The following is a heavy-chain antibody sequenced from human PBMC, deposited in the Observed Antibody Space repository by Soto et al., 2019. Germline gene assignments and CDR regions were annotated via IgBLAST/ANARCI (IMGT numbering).Heavy chain of an antibody. J-gene: IGHJ6*03. CDR3: SRESYGDSAGDYYYYMDV. V-gene: IGHV4-59*12. Sequence: SETLSLTCTVSGGSISDYYWSWIRQPPGKGLEWIGYIYYNGNTNYNPSLKSRVTISQYASKNKFSLKLTSVTAADTAGYYCSRESYGDSAGDYYYYMDVWGRGTTVTVSS. D-gene: IGHD4-17*01. CDR2: IYYNGNT. CDR1: GGSISDYY.